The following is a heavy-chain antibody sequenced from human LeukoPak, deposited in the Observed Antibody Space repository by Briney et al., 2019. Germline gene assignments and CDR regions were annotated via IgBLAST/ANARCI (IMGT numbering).Heavy chain of an antibody. V-gene: IGHV3-30*02. D-gene: IGHD2-21*02. J-gene: IGHJ4*02. CDR3: AKDPHAGVTATPYYFDY. CDR1: GFTFSSYG. Sequence: PGGSLRLSCAASGFTFSSYGMHWVRQAPGKGLEWVAFIRYDGSNKYYADSVKGRFTTSRDNSKSTLYLQMNSLRAEDTAVYYCAKDPHAGVTATPYYFDYWGQGTLVTVSS. CDR2: IRYDGSNK.